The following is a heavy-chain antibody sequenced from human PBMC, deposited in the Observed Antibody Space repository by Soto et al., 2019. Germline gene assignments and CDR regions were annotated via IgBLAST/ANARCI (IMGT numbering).Heavy chain of an antibody. J-gene: IGHJ4*02. CDR3: AKNGVAVAERTYYLDY. CDR1: GFIFSNYA. Sequence: EVQLLESGGGLVQPGGSLRLSCAASGFIFSNYAMSWVRQAPGKGLEWVSATNISGGSTYCADSVKGRFTISRDNSMNTLYAQMNSLRAEDTAVYYGAKNGVAVAERTYYLDYWGQGTLVTVSP. CDR2: TNISGGST. D-gene: IGHD6-19*01. V-gene: IGHV3-23*01.